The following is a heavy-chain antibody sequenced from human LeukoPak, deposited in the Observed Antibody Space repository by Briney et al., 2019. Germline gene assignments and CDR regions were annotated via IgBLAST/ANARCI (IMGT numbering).Heavy chain of an antibody. CDR1: GGSINSGSYY. Sequence: SQTLSLTCTVSGGSINSGSYYWSWIRQPAGKGLEWIGRIFTSGSTTYNPSLNSRVTMSVDVSKNQFSLSLHSVTAADTAVYYCARDRRALSGSDYNVNWYFDLWGRGTLVTVSS. V-gene: IGHV4-61*02. CDR3: ARDRRALSGSDYNVNWYFDL. CDR2: IFTSGST. D-gene: IGHD3-10*01. J-gene: IGHJ2*01.